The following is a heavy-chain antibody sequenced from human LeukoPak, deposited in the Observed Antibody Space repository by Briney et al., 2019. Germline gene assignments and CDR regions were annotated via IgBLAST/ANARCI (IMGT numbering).Heavy chain of an antibody. CDR1: GFTVSSDY. CDR2: IYSGGST. CDR3: ARGKRDGSGYYYPFDY. J-gene: IGHJ4*02. Sequence: PGGSLRLSCAASGFTVSSDYISWVRQAPGKGLEYVSVIYSGGSTYYAASVKGRFSISRDNSKNTVYLQMNNLRAEDTAVYYCARGKRDGSGYYYPFDYWGQGTLVTVSS. V-gene: IGHV3-53*01. D-gene: IGHD3-22*01.